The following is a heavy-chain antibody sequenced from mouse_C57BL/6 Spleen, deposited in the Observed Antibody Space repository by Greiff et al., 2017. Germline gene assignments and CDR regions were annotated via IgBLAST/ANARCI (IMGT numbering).Heavy chain of an antibody. J-gene: IGHJ3*01. D-gene: IGHD2-10*02. Sequence: VMLVESGAELVKPGASVKLSCKASGYTFTEYTIHWVKQRSGQGLEWIGWFYPGSGSIKYNEKFKDKATLTADKSSSTVYMELSRLTSEDSAVYFCARHEDTSKNPLWFAYWGQGTLVTVSA. V-gene: IGHV1-62-2*01. CDR1: GYTFTEYT. CDR2: FYPGSGSI. CDR3: ARHEDTSKNPLWFAY.